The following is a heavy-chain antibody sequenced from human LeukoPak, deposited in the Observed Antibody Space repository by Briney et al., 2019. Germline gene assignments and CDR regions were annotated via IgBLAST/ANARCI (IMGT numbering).Heavy chain of an antibody. Sequence: GGSLRLSCVASGFLFKRYWMTWVRQAPGEGLEWVANIKLDGSEEYYADSMRGRFTVSRDNAKSSLYLQINSLRAEDTAVYYCARDQVYSSGTYLRYFQFGGQGTLVTVSS. D-gene: IGHD3-22*01. J-gene: IGHJ1*01. CDR1: GFLFKRYW. CDR2: IKLDGSEE. CDR3: ARDQVYSSGTYLRYFQF. V-gene: IGHV3-7*03.